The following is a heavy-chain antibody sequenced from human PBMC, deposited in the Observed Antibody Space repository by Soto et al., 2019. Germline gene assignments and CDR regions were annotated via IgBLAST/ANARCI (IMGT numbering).Heavy chain of an antibody. CDR1: GYNFISYW. D-gene: IGHD3-10*01. CDR3: ARQAYFGSGTYYSDY. CDR2: IYPGDSDA. J-gene: IGHJ4*02. V-gene: IGHV5-51*01. Sequence: PGESLKISCKASGYNFISYWIAWVRQMPGKGLEWMGIIYPGDSDATYSPSFEGQVTFSVDKSITTAYPQWISLKASDTAMYYCARQAYFGSGTYYSDYWGQGTQVTVSS.